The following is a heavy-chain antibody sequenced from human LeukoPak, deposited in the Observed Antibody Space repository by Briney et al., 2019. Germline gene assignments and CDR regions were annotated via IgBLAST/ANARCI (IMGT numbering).Heavy chain of an antibody. J-gene: IGHJ4*02. Sequence: PGGSLRLSCAASGFTFSSYSMNWVRQAPGKGLEWVSYISSSSSTIYYADSVKGRFTISRDNAKNSLYLQMNSLRAEDTAVYYCAKDIFDSSGPLDYWGQGTLVTVSS. CDR3: AKDIFDSSGPLDY. CDR2: ISSSSSTI. CDR1: GFTFSSYS. V-gene: IGHV3-48*01. D-gene: IGHD3-22*01.